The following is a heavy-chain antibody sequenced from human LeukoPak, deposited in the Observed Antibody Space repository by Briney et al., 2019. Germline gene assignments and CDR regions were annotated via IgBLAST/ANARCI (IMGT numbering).Heavy chain of an antibody. V-gene: IGHV3-21*01. Sequence: GGSLRLSCAPSGFTFSSYSMNWVRQAAGEGLEWVSSISSSSSYIYYADSVKGRFTISRDNAKNSLYLQMNSLRAEDTAVYYCARDDSGSTDAFDIWGQGTMVTVSS. D-gene: IGHD3-22*01. CDR1: GFTFSSYS. CDR3: ARDDSGSTDAFDI. J-gene: IGHJ3*02. CDR2: ISSSSSYI.